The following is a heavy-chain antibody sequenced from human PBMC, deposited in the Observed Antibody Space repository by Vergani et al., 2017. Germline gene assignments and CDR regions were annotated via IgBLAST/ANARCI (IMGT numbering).Heavy chain of an antibody. Sequence: EVELVQSGPEMRKPGESLKISCKGSEYSFGNYWIGWVRQMPGKGLEWMGIIYPADSDTRYSPSFQVQVPISADKSISTAFLQWDSLKASDTALYYCARHTTYTDSWGQGTLVTVSS. CDR2: IYPADSDT. CDR3: ARHTTYTDS. D-gene: IGHD1-1*01. V-gene: IGHV5-51*01. CDR1: EYSFGNYW. J-gene: IGHJ4*02.